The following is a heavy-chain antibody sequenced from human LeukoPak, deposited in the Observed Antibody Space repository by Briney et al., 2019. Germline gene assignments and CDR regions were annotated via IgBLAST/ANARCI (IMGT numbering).Heavy chain of an antibody. CDR2: INHSGST. Sequence: SETLSLTCAVYGGSFSGYYWSWIRQPPGKGLEWIGEINHSGSTNYNPSLKGRVTISVDTSKNQFSLKLSSVTAADTAVYYCASGLSIAARPRYFDYWGQGTLVTVSS. CDR3: ASGLSIAARPRYFDY. J-gene: IGHJ4*02. CDR1: GGSFSGYY. V-gene: IGHV4-34*01. D-gene: IGHD6-6*01.